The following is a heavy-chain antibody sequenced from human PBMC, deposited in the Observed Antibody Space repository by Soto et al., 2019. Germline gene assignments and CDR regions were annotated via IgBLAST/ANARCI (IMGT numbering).Heavy chain of an antibody. CDR1: GFTFSSYA. CDR3: ATDYYDSSGYPDY. Sequence: PGGSLRLSCAASGFTFSSYAMSWVRQAPGKGLEWVSAISGSGGSTYYADSVKGRFTISRDNSKNTLYLQMNSLRAEDTAVYYCATDYYDSSGYPDYWGQGTLVTVSS. CDR2: ISGSGGST. V-gene: IGHV3-23*01. D-gene: IGHD3-22*01. J-gene: IGHJ4*02.